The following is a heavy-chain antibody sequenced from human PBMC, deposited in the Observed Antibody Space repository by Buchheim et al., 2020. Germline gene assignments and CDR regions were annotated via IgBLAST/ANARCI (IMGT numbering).Heavy chain of an antibody. CDR1: EFTFSSYG. CDR2: ISYDGSDK. CDR3: AREVRGHAYFDT. Sequence: QVHLVESGGGVVQPGRSLRLSCAASEFTFSSYGMHWVRQAPGKGLEWVAVISYDGSDKNYADSVKGRFTISRDNSKNTLYLQMNSLTVEDTGVYSCAREVRGHAYFDTWGQGT. V-gene: IGHV3-30*03. J-gene: IGHJ4*02.